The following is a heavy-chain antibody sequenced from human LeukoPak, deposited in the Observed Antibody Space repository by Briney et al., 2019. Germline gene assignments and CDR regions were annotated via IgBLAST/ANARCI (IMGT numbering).Heavy chain of an antibody. V-gene: IGHV1-2*02. Sequence: GASVKVSCKASGYTFTDYYMHWVRQAPGQGLEWMGWINPDSGGTKYAQKFQGRVALTRDTSISTAYMELTRLKSGDTAVYYCASVYNSGWYFDYWGQGALVTVSS. CDR3: ASVYNSGWYFDY. CDR1: GYTFTDYY. J-gene: IGHJ4*02. D-gene: IGHD5-12*01. CDR2: INPDSGGT.